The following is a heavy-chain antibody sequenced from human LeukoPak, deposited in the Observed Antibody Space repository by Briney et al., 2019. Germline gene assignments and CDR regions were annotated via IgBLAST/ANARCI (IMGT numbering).Heavy chain of an antibody. J-gene: IGHJ4*02. CDR3: ARAAWDSSSWYVGYFDY. D-gene: IGHD6-13*01. V-gene: IGHV3-7*03. CDR1: GFSFSSYW. Sequence: GGSLRLSCAASGFSFSSYWMSWVRQAPGKGLEWVANIKHDGSGKYYVDSVKGRFTISRDNTKKSLYLQMNSLGAEDTAVYYCARAAWDSSSWYVGYFDYWGQGTLVTVSS. CDR2: IKHDGSGK.